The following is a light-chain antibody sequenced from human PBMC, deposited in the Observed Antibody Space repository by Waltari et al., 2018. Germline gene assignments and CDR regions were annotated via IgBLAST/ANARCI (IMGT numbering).Light chain of an antibody. CDR2: EGS. J-gene: IGLJ2*01. V-gene: IGLV2-23*01. Sequence: ALSHPASVTGSLGWSFIPSCPAPSNHSGRHNTLSWYQLHPGKAPELLIYEGSKRPSGVSNRFSGSKSGNTASLTISGLQAEDEADYFCCSYASGSTIIFGGGTKLTVL. CDR3: CSYASGSTII. CDR1: SNHSGRHNT.